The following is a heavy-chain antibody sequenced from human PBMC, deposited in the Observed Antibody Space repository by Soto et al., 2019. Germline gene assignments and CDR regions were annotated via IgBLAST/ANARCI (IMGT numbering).Heavy chain of an antibody. CDR1: GFTFSSYW. CDR3: ARDSDYYKADY. Sequence: GGSLRLSCAASGFTFSSYWMSWVRQAPGKGLEWVANIKQDGSEKYYVDSVKGRFTISRDNAKNSLFLQMNSLRAEDTAVYYCARDSDYYKADYWGQGTLVTVSS. J-gene: IGHJ4*02. V-gene: IGHV3-7*01. D-gene: IGHD2-21*02. CDR2: IKQDGSEK.